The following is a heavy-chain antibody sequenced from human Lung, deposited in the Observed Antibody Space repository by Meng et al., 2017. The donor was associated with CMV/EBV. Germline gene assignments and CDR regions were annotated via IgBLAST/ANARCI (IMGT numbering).Heavy chain of an antibody. CDR1: GGSFSGYY. V-gene: IGHV4-34*01. CDR2: INHSGST. D-gene: IGHD3-3*01. Sequence: SXTLSLXCAVYGGSFSGYYWSWIRQPPGKGLEWIGEINHSGSTNYNPSLKSRVTISVDTSKNQFSLKLSSVTAADTAVYYCARVENYDFWSGYYTGGWFDPWXQGTXVTVSS. J-gene: IGHJ5*02. CDR3: ARVENYDFWSGYYTGGWFDP.